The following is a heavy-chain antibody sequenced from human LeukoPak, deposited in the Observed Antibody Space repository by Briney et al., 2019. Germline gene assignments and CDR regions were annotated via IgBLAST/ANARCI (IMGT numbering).Heavy chain of an antibody. V-gene: IGHV1-18*01. Sequence: GASVTVSCKASGYTFTSYGISWVRQAPGQGLEWMGWISAYNGNTNYAQKLQGRVTMTTDTSTSTAYMELRSLRSDDTAVYYCARITMVRGVIITYGMDVWGQGTTVTVSS. CDR3: ARITMVRGVIITYGMDV. CDR2: ISAYNGNT. J-gene: IGHJ6*02. CDR1: GYTFTSYG. D-gene: IGHD3-10*01.